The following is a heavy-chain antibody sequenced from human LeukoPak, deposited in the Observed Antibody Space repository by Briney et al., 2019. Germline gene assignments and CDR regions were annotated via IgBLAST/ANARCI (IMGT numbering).Heavy chain of an antibody. CDR2: ISTSGGSS. V-gene: IGHV3-23*01. Sequence: GGSLRLSCAASGFTFSSYAMSWVRQAPGKGLEWVSGISTSGGSSSYADSVKGRFTISRDNPRNTLYMQMNSLRAEDTALYYCAIMHPYYDGSGYWDQWGQGTLVTVSS. J-gene: IGHJ4*02. CDR1: GFTFSSYA. D-gene: IGHD3-22*01. CDR3: AIMHPYYDGSGYWDQ.